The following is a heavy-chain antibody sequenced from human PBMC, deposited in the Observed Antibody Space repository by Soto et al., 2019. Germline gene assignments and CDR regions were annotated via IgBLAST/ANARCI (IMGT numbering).Heavy chain of an antibody. CDR2: ISGSGGST. D-gene: IGHD3-10*01. J-gene: IGHJ6*02. CDR1: GFTFSSYA. Sequence: GGSLRLSCAASGFTFSSYAMSWVRQAPGKGLEWVSAISGSGGSTYYADSVKGRFTTSRDNSKNTLYLQINSLRAEDTAVYYCAKDRVPMAVYYYYGMDAWGQGTTVTVSS. V-gene: IGHV3-23*01. CDR3: AKDRVPMAVYYYYGMDA.